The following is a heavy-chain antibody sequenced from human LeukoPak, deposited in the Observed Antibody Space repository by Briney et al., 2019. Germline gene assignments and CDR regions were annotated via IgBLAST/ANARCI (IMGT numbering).Heavy chain of an antibody. CDR2: IIPTFGTA. CDR1: GGTFSSYA. Sequence: SVKVSCKASGGTFSSYAISWVRQAPGQGLEWMGGIIPTFGTANYAQKFQGRVTITADESTSTAYMELSSLRSEDTAVYYCASPRGVVTDNDAFDIWGQGTMVTVSS. D-gene: IGHD2-21*02. CDR3: ASPRGVVTDNDAFDI. V-gene: IGHV1-69*01. J-gene: IGHJ3*02.